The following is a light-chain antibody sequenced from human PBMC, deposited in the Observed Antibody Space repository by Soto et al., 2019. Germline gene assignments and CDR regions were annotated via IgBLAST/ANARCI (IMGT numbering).Light chain of an antibody. CDR1: QGISSW. Sequence: DIQMTQSPSSVSAAVGDRVTITCRASQGISSWLAWYQQKPGKAPKLLIYAASTLQSGVPSRFSNSGSGTDFTLTISSLEPEDFAVYYCQQRSNWPLTFGGGTKVDIK. CDR2: AAS. V-gene: IGKV1-12*01. CDR3: QQRSNWPLT. J-gene: IGKJ4*01.